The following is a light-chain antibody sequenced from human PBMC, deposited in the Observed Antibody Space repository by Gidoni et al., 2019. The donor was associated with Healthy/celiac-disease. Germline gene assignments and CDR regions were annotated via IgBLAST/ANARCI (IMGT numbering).Light chain of an antibody. J-gene: IGLJ3*02. CDR3: QSYDSSPSGVV. V-gene: IGLV1-40*01. Sequence: QPVLTQPPSVSGAPGQRVTISCTGTSSNIGAGYDVHWYQQLPGTAPKLLLFGNTARPSGVPDRFSGSKSGTSASLAITGLQAEDEADYYCQSYDSSPSGVVFGGGTKLTVL. CDR2: GNT. CDR1: SSNIGAGYD.